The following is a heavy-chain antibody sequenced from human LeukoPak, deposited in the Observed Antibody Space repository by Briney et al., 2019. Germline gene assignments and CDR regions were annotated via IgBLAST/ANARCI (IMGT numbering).Heavy chain of an antibody. Sequence: SETMSLTCAVSGYSISSGYYWGWIRQPPGKGLEWIGSIYHSGSTYYNPSLKSRVTISVDTSKNQFSLKLSSVTAADTAAYYCALFDGGYWGQGTLVTVSS. CDR2: IYHSGST. D-gene: IGHD2-15*01. CDR3: ALFDGGY. J-gene: IGHJ4*02. CDR1: GYSISSGYY. V-gene: IGHV4-38-2*01.